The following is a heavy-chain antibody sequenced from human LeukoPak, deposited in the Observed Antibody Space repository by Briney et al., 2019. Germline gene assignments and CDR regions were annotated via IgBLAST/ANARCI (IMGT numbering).Heavy chain of an antibody. Sequence: PSETLSLTCTVSGGSISSYYWSWIRQPPGKGLEWIGYIYYSGSTNYNPSLKSRVTISVDTSKNQFSLKLSSVTAADTAVYYCARVRKEYYYYGMDVWGQGTTVTVSS. CDR1: GGSISSYY. CDR2: IYYSGST. CDR3: ARVRKEYYYYGMDV. J-gene: IGHJ6*02. V-gene: IGHV4-59*01.